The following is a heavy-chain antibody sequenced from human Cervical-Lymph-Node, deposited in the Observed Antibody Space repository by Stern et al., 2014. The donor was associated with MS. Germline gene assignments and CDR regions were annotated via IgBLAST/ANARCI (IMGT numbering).Heavy chain of an antibody. Sequence: EVQLLESGGDLVQPGRSLRLSCAAFGFTFDDYAMHWVRQAPGKGLEGVAGISWNSGTIGYADSVKGRFTTSRDNAYSSLYLQMNSLRPEDTALYYCARDITGSSAYFAYWGQGTLVTVSS. CDR3: ARDITGSSAYFAY. CDR1: GFTFDDYA. D-gene: IGHD1-14*01. V-gene: IGHV3-9*01. CDR2: ISWNSGTI. J-gene: IGHJ4*02.